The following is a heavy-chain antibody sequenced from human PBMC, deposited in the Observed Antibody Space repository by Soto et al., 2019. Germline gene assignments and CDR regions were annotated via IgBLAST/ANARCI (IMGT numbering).Heavy chain of an antibody. CDR1: GYSISSGSY. D-gene: IGHD1-26*01. CDR3: VRDRSIIWFFS. V-gene: IGHV4-38-2*02. Sequence: SETLSLTCAGSGYSISSGSYWGWLRQPPGKGLEWIGSIYHGGSTYYTPSLKSRVTISVDTSKNQFSLELTSVTAADTAVYYCVRDRSIIWFFSWGQGTMVTVS. CDR2: IYHGGST. J-gene: IGHJ5*01.